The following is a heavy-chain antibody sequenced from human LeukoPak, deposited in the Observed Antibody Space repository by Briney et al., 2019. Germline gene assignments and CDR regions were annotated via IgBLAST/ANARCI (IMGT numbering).Heavy chain of an antibody. CDR2: IYYSGGT. J-gene: IGHJ6*03. V-gene: IGHV4-59*01. D-gene: IGHD3-10*01. Sequence: PSETLSLTCNVSGGSISSYYWSWIRQPPGKGLEWIGYIYYSGGTNYNPSLKSRVTISVDTSKNQFSLKLTSVPAADTAVYYCARMGPPLRGVRYYYYMDVWGKGTAVTVSS. CDR3: ARMGPPLRGVRYYYYMDV. CDR1: GGSISSYY.